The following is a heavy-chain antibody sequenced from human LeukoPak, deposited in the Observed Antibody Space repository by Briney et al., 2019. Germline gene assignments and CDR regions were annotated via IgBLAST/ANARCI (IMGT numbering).Heavy chain of an antibody. CDR1: GGSISSYY. D-gene: IGHD3-10*01. CDR3: ARAGPWQIDP. CDR2: IYYTGTT. V-gene: IGHV4-59*01. J-gene: IGHJ5*02. Sequence: SETLSLTCTVSGGSISSYYWSWIRQPPGKGLEWIGHIYYTGTTNYNPSLKSRVTISVDRSKSHFSLKLKSVTNADTAVYYCARAGPWQIDPWGQGILVTVSS.